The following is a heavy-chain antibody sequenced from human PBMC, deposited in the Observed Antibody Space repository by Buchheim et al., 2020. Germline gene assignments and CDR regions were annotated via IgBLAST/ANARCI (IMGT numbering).Heavy chain of an antibody. D-gene: IGHD4-17*01. CDR3: AKRRGDYVGTSGYGMDV. Sequence: EVQLLESGGGLVQPGGSLRLSCAASGFTFSSYAMSWVRQAPGKGLEWVSAISGSGGSAYYADSVKGRFTISRDNSKSTLYLQMNSLRAEDTAVYYCAKRRGDYVGTSGYGMDVWGQGTT. CDR2: ISGSGGSA. J-gene: IGHJ6*02. V-gene: IGHV3-23*01. CDR1: GFTFSSYA.